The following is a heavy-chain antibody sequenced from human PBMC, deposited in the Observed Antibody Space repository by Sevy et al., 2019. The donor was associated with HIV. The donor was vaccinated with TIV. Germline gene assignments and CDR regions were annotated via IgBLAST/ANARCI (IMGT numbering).Heavy chain of an antibody. V-gene: IGHV3-23*01. D-gene: IGHD3-22*01. CDR2: ISGSGGRT. J-gene: IGHJ4*02. CDR3: VKAVYASKVVVTNGFDY. Sequence: GGSLRLSCAASGFTFGTYAMSWVRQAPGKGLEWVSTISGSGGRTYYADSVKGRFTISRDNSKNTLYLQMNSLRAEDRAVYYCVKAVYASKVVVTNGFDYWGQGTLVTVSS. CDR1: GFTFGTYA.